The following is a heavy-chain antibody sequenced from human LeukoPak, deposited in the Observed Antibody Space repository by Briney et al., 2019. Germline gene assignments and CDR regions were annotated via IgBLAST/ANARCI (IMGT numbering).Heavy chain of an antibody. J-gene: IGHJ6*03. Sequence: SETLSLTCAVSGYSINSGYYWGWVRQAPGKGLEWIGIVYHSGNTYYNPSLQSRVTISVDTSKNQFSLKLISVTAADTAVYYCAREARIRRNFGSGNYYSPVRYYYYMDVWGQGTTVTISS. CDR1: GYSINSGYY. CDR2: VYHSGNT. D-gene: IGHD3-10*01. V-gene: IGHV4-38-2*02. CDR3: AREARIRRNFGSGNYYSPVRYYYYMDV.